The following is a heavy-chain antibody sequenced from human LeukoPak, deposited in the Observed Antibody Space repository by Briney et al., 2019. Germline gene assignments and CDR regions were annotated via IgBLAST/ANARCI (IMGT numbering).Heavy chain of an antibody. J-gene: IGHJ4*02. Sequence: GGSLRLSCAASGFTFSNYGIHWVRQGPGKGLEWVAFTRSDGSNKYYGDSVKGRFTISRDNSKNTLYLQMNSLRAEDTAVYYCAKAGGSTWDPFDYWGQGTLVTVSS. CDR3: AKAGGSTWDPFDY. CDR2: TRSDGSNK. V-gene: IGHV3-30*02. CDR1: GFTFSNYG. D-gene: IGHD6-13*01.